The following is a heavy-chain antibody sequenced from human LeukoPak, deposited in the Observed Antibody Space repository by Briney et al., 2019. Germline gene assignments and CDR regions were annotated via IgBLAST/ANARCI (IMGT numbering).Heavy chain of an antibody. J-gene: IGHJ4*02. V-gene: IGHV3-9*01. D-gene: IGHD3-10*01. CDR2: INRDSDSL. Sequence: PGGALRLSCSGSGLIFGDSTMHWVGQVPGKGLEWVSEINRDSDSLHYAESVKGRFTISRDNTKNSLYLQMHSLRTEDTALYYCAKEGSVCYYGTCRYSDSWGQGTLVTVSS. CDR3: AKEGSVCYYGTCRYSDS. CDR1: GLIFGDST.